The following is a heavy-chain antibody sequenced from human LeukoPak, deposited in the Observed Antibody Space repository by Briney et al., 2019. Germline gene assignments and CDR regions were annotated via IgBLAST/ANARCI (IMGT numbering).Heavy chain of an antibody. Sequence: SQTLSLSCTVSGGSISSGDNCWSCLRQPPGKGLVWFGYIYYNGSYYYNPLLKSRATSPVNTSNNQFPLKLCSVTAADTAVYYCARASLGGAWLDPWGQGTLVTVSS. D-gene: IGHD3-10*01. CDR2: IYYNGSY. CDR3: ARASLGGAWLDP. J-gene: IGHJ5*02. CDR1: GGSISSGDNC. V-gene: IGHV4-30-4*08.